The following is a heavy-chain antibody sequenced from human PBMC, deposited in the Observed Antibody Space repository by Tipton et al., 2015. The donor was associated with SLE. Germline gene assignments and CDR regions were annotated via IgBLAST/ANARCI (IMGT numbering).Heavy chain of an antibody. CDR3: AREATVGTYYYGMDV. CDR1: GGSISSHY. V-gene: IGHV4-59*11. CDR2: IYFTGST. J-gene: IGHJ6*02. Sequence: TLSLTCTVSGGSISSHYWSWIRQPPGKGLEWIGYIYFTGSTNYNPSLKSRVTISVDMSKNQFSLKLTSVTAADTAVYYCAREATVGTYYYGMDVWGQGTTVTVSS. D-gene: IGHD4-23*01.